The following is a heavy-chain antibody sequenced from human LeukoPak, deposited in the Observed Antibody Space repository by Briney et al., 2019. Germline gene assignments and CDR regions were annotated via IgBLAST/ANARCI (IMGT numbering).Heavy chain of an antibody. Sequence: SETLSLTCAVSGYSISSGYYWGWIRQPPGKGLEWIGSIYHSGSTYYNPSLKSRVTISVDTSKNQFSLKLSSVTAADTAVYYCATPQLSHYFDYWGQGTLVTVSS. J-gene: IGHJ4*02. V-gene: IGHV4-38-2*01. D-gene: IGHD2/OR15-2a*01. CDR3: ATPQLSHYFDY. CDR2: IYHSGST. CDR1: GYSISSGYY.